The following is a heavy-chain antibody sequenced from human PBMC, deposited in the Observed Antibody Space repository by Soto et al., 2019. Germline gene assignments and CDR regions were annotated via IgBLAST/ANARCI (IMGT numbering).Heavy chain of an antibody. CDR2: TYYRSKWYN. Sequence: QVQLQQSGPGLVKPSQTLSLTCAISGDSVSSNSAAWNWIRQSPSRGLEWLGRTYYRSKWYNDYAVSVKSRITIHPDTSENQFSLQLNSVTPEDTAVYYCARDLPAVAGPGGAFDIWGQGTMVTVSS. CDR1: GDSVSSNSAA. D-gene: IGHD6-19*01. V-gene: IGHV6-1*01. J-gene: IGHJ3*02. CDR3: ARDLPAVAGPGGAFDI.